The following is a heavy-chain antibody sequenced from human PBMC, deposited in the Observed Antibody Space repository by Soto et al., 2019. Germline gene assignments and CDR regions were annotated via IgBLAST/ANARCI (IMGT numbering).Heavy chain of an antibody. D-gene: IGHD4-17*01. CDR1: GVVFSSYS. J-gene: IGHJ5*01. CDR3: ARARYGDFVTWFDS. Sequence: SMKVSCKASGVVFSSYSVSWVLQVPGQGLEWMGGIIPIFATPKYGQKFQDRVTISADESTSTAYMELISLTSDDTAVYYCARARYGDFVTWFDSWGQGTPVTVSS. CDR2: IIPIFATP. V-gene: IGHV1-69*13.